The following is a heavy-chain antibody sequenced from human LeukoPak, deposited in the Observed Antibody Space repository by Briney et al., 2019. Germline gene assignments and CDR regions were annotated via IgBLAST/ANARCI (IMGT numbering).Heavy chain of an antibody. CDR3: AKDGTYCTGTSCRNPYFDY. V-gene: IGHV3-23*01. CDR2: ISGSGGST. D-gene: IGHD2-2*01. Sequence: GGSLRLSCAASGFTFSSYAMNWVRQAPGEGLEWVSGISGSGGSTHYADSVKGRFTISRDNSKNTLYLQMNSLRAEDTAVYCCAKDGTYCTGTSCRNPYFDYWGQGTLVTVSS. CDR1: GFTFSSYA. J-gene: IGHJ4*02.